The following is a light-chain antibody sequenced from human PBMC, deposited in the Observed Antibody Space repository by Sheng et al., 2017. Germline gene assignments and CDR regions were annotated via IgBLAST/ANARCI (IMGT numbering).Light chain of an antibody. CDR2: GAS. CDR1: QSVSSIY. CDR3: QQYGSSRFT. V-gene: IGKV3-20*01. Sequence: EIVLTQSPGTLSLSPGERATLSCRASQSVSSIYLAWYQQKPGQAPRLLIYGASSRATGIPDRFSGRGSGTDFTLTISRLEPEDFAVYYCQQYGSSRFTFGPGTTVEIK. J-gene: IGKJ3*01.